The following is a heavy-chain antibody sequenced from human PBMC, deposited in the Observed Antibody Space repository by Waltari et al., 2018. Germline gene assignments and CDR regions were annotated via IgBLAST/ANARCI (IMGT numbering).Heavy chain of an antibody. J-gene: IGHJ4*02. Sequence: EVQLVESGGGLVNPGGSLRLSCAASDFTFSNTWMDWVRQAPGKGLEWIARIKTQSDGGGATYYAAPVTGRFTVSRDDSKIMLYLQMSSLKTEDTAMYYCTTDQGDSYTFYSFDYWGQGTLVTVSS. CDR3: TTDQGDSYTFYSFDY. CDR1: DFTFSNTW. D-gene: IGHD3-16*02. CDR2: IKTQSDGGGAT. V-gene: IGHV3-15*01.